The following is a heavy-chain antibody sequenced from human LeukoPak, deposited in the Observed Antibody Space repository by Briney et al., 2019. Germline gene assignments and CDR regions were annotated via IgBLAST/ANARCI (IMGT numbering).Heavy chain of an antibody. Sequence: GASVKLSCKASGYTFTSYGISWVRQAPRQGLEWMGWISAYNGNTKYAQKLQGRVTMTTDTSTSTAYMELRSLRSDDTAVFYCARDMGVPAASYFFDYWGQGTLVTVSS. V-gene: IGHV1-18*01. J-gene: IGHJ4*02. CDR1: GYTFTSYG. CDR2: ISAYNGNT. CDR3: ARDMGVPAASYFFDY. D-gene: IGHD2-2*01.